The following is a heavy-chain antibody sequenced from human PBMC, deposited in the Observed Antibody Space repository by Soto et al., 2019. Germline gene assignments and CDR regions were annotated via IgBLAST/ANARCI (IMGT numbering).Heavy chain of an antibody. Sequence: QVQLVQSGAEVKKPGSSGKVSCKASGGTFSSYAISWVRQAPGQGLEWMGGIIPIFGTADYPQKFQGRVTITADESTSTGNMERSSVRSEDTAVYYCASHYDSSGYYYRGLDYWGQGTLVTVSS. V-gene: IGHV1-69*12. CDR1: GGTFSSYA. CDR3: ASHYDSSGYYYRGLDY. CDR2: IIPIFGTA. J-gene: IGHJ4*02. D-gene: IGHD3-22*01.